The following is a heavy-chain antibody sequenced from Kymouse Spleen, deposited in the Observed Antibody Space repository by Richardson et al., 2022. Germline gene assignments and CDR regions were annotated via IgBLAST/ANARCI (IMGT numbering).Heavy chain of an antibody. J-gene: IGHJ4*02. Sequence: QVQLVESGGGVVQPGRSLRLSCAASGFTFSSYGMHWVRQAPGKGLEWVAVIWYDGSNKYYADSVKGRFTISRDNSKNTLYLQMNSLRAEDTAVYYCARCITGTTGFDYWGQGTLVTVSS. V-gene: IGHV3-33*01. CDR3: ARCITGTTGFDY. D-gene: IGHD1-7*01. CDR1: GFTFSSYG. CDR2: IWYDGSNK.